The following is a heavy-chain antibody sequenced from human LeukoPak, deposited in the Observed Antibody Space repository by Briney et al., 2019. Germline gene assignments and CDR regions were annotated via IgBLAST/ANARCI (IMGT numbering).Heavy chain of an antibody. Sequence: PSETLSLTCAVYGGSFSGYYWSWIRQPPGKGLEWIGEINHSGSTNYNPSLKSRVTISVDTSKNQYSLKLSSVTAADTAVYYCARAGAKYYYDSSGYYSTAFDIWGQGTMVTVSS. D-gene: IGHD3-22*01. CDR2: INHSGST. CDR1: GGSFSGYY. CDR3: ARAGAKYYYDSSGYYSTAFDI. J-gene: IGHJ3*02. V-gene: IGHV4-34*01.